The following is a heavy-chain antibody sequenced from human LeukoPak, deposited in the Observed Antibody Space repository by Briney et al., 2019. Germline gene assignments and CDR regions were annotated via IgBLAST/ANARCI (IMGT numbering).Heavy chain of an antibody. CDR3: ARVPYYYDSSGDNWFDP. CDR2: INSDGSST. J-gene: IGHJ5*02. CDR1: GFTFNTYS. Sequence: GGSLRLSCAASGFTFNTYSMNWVRQAPGKGLVWVSRINSDGSSTSYADSVKGRFTISRDNAKNTLYLQMNSLRAEDTAVYYCARVPYYYDSSGDNWFDPWGQGTLVTVSS. D-gene: IGHD3-22*01. V-gene: IGHV3-74*01.